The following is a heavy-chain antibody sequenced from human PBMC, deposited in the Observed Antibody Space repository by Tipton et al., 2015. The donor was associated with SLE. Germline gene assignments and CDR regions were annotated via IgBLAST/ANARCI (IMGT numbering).Heavy chain of an antibody. CDR2: IYYSGST. D-gene: IGHD6-13*01. CDR1: GGSFSGYY. J-gene: IGHJ4*02. V-gene: IGHV4-59*08. Sequence: LRLSCAVYGGSFSGYYWSWIRQPPGKGLEWIGYIYYSGSTNYNPSLKSRVTISVDTSKNQFSLKLSSVTAADTAVYYCARQAAAGFHFDYWGQGTLVTVSS. CDR3: ARQAAAGFHFDY.